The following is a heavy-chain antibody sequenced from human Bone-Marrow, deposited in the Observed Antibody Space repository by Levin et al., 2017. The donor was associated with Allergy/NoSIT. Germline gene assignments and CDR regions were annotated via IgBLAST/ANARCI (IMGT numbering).Heavy chain of an antibody. Sequence: GESLKISCAASGFTFSSYWMSWVRQAPGKGLEWVANIKQDGSEKYYVDSVKGRFTISRDNAKNSLYLQMNSLRAEDTAVYYCARPTPDDYGDYGYFDYWGQGTLVTVSS. D-gene: IGHD4-17*01. J-gene: IGHJ4*02. V-gene: IGHV3-7*01. CDR2: IKQDGSEK. CDR3: ARPTPDDYGDYGYFDY. CDR1: GFTFSSYW.